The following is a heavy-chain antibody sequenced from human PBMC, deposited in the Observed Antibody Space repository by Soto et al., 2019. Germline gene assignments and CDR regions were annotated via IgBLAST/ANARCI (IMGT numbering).Heavy chain of an antibody. CDR3: ASELGYCSSTSCYARAFDI. CDR1: GFTFSSYW. D-gene: IGHD2-2*01. J-gene: IGHJ3*02. V-gene: IGHV3-7*05. CDR2: IKQDGSEK. Sequence: TGGSLRLSCAASGFTFSSYWMSLVRQAPGKGLEWVANIKQDGSEKYYVDSVKGRFTISRDNAKNSLYLQMNSLRAEDTAVYYCASELGYCSSTSCYARAFDIWGQGTMVTVSS.